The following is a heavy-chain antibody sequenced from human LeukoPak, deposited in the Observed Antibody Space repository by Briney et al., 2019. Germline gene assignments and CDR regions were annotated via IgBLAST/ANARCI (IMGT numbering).Heavy chain of an antibody. CDR1: GFTFGDYA. CDR3: TSYCSGGSCYGKTDSSGWYLFNY. CDR2: IRSKAYGGTT. V-gene: IGHV3-49*03. Sequence: GGSLRLSCTASGFTFGDYAMSWFRQAPGKGLEWVGFIRSKAYGGTTEYAASVKGRFTISRDDSKSIAYLQMNSLKTEDTAVYYCTSYCSGGSCYGKTDSSGWYLFNYWGQGTLVTVSS. D-gene: IGHD2-15*01. J-gene: IGHJ4*02.